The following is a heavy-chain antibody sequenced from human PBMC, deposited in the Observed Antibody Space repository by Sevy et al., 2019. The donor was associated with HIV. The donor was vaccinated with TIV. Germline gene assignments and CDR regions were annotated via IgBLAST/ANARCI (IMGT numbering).Heavy chain of an antibody. J-gene: IGHJ4*02. CDR3: ARYYYGSGKYYFNY. CDR1: GGSISSGTYY. Sequence: SETLSLTCTVSGGSISSGTYYWTWIRQPAGKGLEWIGRIYTSGITNYNPSLKSRVTISLDTSKNQFSLNLSSVTAADTAVYYCARYYYGSGKYYFNYWGQGTLVTVSS. D-gene: IGHD3-10*01. CDR2: IYTSGIT. V-gene: IGHV4-61*02.